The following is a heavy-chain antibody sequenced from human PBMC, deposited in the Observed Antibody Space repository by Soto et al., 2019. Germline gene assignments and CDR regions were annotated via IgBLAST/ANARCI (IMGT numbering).Heavy chain of an antibody. V-gene: IGHV3-23*01. J-gene: IGHJ5*02. D-gene: IGHD2-15*01. CDR3: AKDPSCSGGSCYSNNWFDP. CDR2: ISGSGGST. Sequence: GGSLRLSCAASVFTFSSYAMSWVRQAPGKGLEWVSAISGSGGSTYYADSVKGRFTISRDNSKNTLYLQMNSLRAEDTAVYYCAKDPSCSGGSCYSNNWFDPWGQGTLVTVSS. CDR1: VFTFSSYA.